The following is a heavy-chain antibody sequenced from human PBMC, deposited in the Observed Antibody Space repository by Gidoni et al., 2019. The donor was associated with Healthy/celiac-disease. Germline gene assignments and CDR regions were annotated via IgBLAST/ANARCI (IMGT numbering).Heavy chain of an antibody. CDR2: IYYSGST. CDR1: GCSISSYY. CDR3: ARLLTYYDILTGSGFDY. V-gene: IGHV4-59*08. J-gene: IGHJ4*02. Sequence: QVQLQESGPGLVKPSETLSLTCTVSGCSISSYYWSWIRQPPGKGLEWIGYIYYSGSTNYNPSLKSRVTISVDTSKNQFSLKLSSVTAADTAVYYCARLLTYYDILTGSGFDYWGQGTLVTVSS. D-gene: IGHD3-9*01.